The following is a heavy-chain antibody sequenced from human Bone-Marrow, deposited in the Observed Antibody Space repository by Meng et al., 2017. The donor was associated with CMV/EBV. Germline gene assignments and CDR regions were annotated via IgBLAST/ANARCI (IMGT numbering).Heavy chain of an antibody. D-gene: IGHD1-26*01. CDR2: INPNSGGT. J-gene: IGHJ3*02. CDR3: ARDVGGATPDAFDI. Sequence: ASVKVSCKASGYTFTGYYMHWVRQAPGQGLEWMGWINPNSGGTNYAQKFQGRVTMTRDTSISTAYMELSRPRSDDTAVYYCARDVGGATPDAFDIWGQGTMVTVSS. V-gene: IGHV1-2*02. CDR1: GYTFTGYY.